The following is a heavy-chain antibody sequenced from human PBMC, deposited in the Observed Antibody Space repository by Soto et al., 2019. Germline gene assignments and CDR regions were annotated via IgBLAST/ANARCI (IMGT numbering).Heavy chain of an antibody. CDR3: ARWVGNGYLDF. CDR1: GFIFSSYA. Sequence: GGSLRLSCAASGFIFSSYAMTWVRQAPGKGLEWVSAISGSGISTYYADSVKGRFTISRDNAKNSLYLQMNSLRAEDTAVYYCARWVGNGYLDFWGQGTLVTVSS. CDR2: ISGSGIST. J-gene: IGHJ4*02. V-gene: IGHV3-23*01. D-gene: IGHD2-8*01.